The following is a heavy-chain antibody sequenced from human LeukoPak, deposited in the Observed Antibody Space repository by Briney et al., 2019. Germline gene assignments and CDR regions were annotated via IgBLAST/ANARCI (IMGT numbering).Heavy chain of an antibody. CDR1: GFTFSDSA. J-gene: IGHJ4*02. Sequence: GGSLRLSCAASGFTFSDSAVSRVRQAPGRGLEWVSSISGNSLSIYYADSVKGRFTVSRDNFKRTLSLQMNSLRAEDTALYYCATDQGMTYFDYWGQGTLVTVSS. CDR3: ATDQGMTYFDY. D-gene: IGHD2-21*02. V-gene: IGHV3-23*01. CDR2: ISGNSLSI.